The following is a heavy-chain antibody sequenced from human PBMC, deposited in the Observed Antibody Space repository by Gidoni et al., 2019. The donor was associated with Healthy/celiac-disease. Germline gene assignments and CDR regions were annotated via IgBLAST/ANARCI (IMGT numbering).Heavy chain of an antibody. J-gene: IGHJ4*02. CDR1: GFTFSRYS. CDR3: ARDRSTVVTPDGSGFDY. Sequence: EVQLVESGGGLVKPGGSLRLSCAASGFTFSRYSMNWVRQAPGKGLEWVSSISSSSSYIYYADSVKGRFTISRDNAKNSLYLQMNSLRAEDTAVYYCARDRSTVVTPDGSGFDYWGQGTLVTVSS. CDR2: ISSSSSYI. D-gene: IGHD4-17*01. V-gene: IGHV3-21*01.